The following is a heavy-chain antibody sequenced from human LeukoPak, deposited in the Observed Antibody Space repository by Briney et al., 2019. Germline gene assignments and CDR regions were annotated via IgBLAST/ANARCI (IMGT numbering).Heavy chain of an antibody. Sequence: PSETLSLTCSVSGAIIKRESFNWDWIRQPPGKGLEYIGSIFYNGNTYYNPSLESRVTISVDTSKNQFSLNMFYVTAADTAVYYCTRRPKEPGFWSGYVDSWGQGTLVTVSS. CDR1: GAIIKRESFN. CDR2: IFYNGNT. V-gene: IGHV4-39*01. J-gene: IGHJ4*02. CDR3: TRRPKEPGFWSGYVDS. D-gene: IGHD3-3*01.